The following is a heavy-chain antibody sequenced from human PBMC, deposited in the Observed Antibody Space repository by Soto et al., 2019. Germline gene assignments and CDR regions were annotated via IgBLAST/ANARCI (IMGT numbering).Heavy chain of an antibody. V-gene: IGHV4-39*01. CDR1: GGSISSSSYY. CDR2: IYYSGST. Sequence: PSETLSLTCTVSGGSISSSSYYWGWIRQPPGKGLEWIGYIYYSGSTNYNPSLKSRATISVDTSKNQFSLKLSSVTAADTAVYHCARHKTVPYYFDYWGQGTLVTVSS. CDR3: ARHKTVPYYFDY. J-gene: IGHJ4*02. D-gene: IGHD4-17*01.